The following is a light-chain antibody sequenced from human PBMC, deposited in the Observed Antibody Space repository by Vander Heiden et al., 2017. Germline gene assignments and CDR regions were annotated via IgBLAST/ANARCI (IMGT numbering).Light chain of an antibody. Sequence: QSVFTQPPSVSAAPRQNVPLSSSGSSSNIGNNYVSWYQQLPGTAPKLLIYDNNKRPSGIPDRSSGSKSGTSATLGITGLQTGDEADYYCGTWDSSLSAGVFGGGTKLTVL. CDR1: SSNIGNNY. CDR3: GTWDSSLSAGV. J-gene: IGLJ2*01. V-gene: IGLV1-51*01. CDR2: DNN.